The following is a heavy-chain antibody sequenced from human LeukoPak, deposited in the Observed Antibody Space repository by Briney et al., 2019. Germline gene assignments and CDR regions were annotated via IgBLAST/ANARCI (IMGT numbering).Heavy chain of an antibody. D-gene: IGHD2-2*01. CDR2: IYNSWST. CDR3: ARNITSLIPAGYFDY. Sequence: PSETLSLTCTVSGGSIGSGRYYWAWIRQPPGKGLEWIGRIYNSWSTSYNPSLKSRLAMSVDTSKNQFSLRLSSVTAADTAVYYCARNITSLIPAGYFDYWGQGTLVAVSS. V-gene: IGHV4-39*01. J-gene: IGHJ4*02. CDR1: GGSIGSGRYY.